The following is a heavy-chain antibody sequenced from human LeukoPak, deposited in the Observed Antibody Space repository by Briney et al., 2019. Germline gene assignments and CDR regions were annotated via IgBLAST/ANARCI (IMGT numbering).Heavy chain of an antibody. D-gene: IGHD6-19*01. J-gene: IGHJ4*02. CDR3: AKAIVAGTLYYFDS. CDR1: GFTFSSYA. Sequence: GGSLRLSCAASGFTFSSYAMHWVRQAPGKGLEWVAVISYDGSNKYYADSVKGRFTISRDNSKNTLYLQMNSLRAEDTAVYYCAKAIVAGTLYYFDSWGQGTLVTVSS. CDR2: ISYDGSNK. V-gene: IGHV3-30*04.